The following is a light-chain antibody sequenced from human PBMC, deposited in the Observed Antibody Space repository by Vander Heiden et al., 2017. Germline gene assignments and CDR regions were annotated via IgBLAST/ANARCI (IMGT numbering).Light chain of an antibody. V-gene: IGLV1-44*01. J-gene: IGLJ2*01. Sequence: QSVLTQPPTASGTPGQRVTISRSGGSSNIGRYTVNWYQQLPGTGPKLLIYTNNQRPSGVPDRFSGSKSGTSASLAISGLQSEDEADYHCAAWDDTLNGVVFGGGTKLSVL. CDR2: TNN. CDR3: AAWDDTLNGVV. CDR1: SSNIGRYT.